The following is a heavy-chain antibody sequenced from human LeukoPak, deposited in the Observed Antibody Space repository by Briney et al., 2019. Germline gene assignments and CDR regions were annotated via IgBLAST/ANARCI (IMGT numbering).Heavy chain of an antibody. CDR1: GYTFTSFD. CDR2: MNPNSGNT. CDR3: ARQTYYYDSSGYYYMGD. J-gene: IGHJ4*02. D-gene: IGHD3-22*01. Sequence: ASVKVSCKASGYTFTSFDINWVRQATGQGLEWMGWMNPNSGNTGYAQKFQGRVTMTRNTSISTAYMELSSLRSEDTAVYYCARQTYYYDSSGYYYMGDWGQGTLVTVSS. V-gene: IGHV1-8*01.